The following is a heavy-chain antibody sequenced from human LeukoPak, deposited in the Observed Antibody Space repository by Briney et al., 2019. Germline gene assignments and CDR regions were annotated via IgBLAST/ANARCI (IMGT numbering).Heavy chain of an antibody. Sequence: SVKVSCKGSGGTFSSYAISWVRQAPGQGLEWMGRIIPIFGIANYAQKFQGRVTITADKSTSTAYMELSSLRSEDTAVYYCARDVSIAAQSPPGRYWGQGTLVTVSS. J-gene: IGHJ4*02. CDR2: IIPIFGIA. CDR1: GGTFSSYA. V-gene: IGHV1-69*04. CDR3: ARDVSIAAQSPPGRY. D-gene: IGHD6-6*01.